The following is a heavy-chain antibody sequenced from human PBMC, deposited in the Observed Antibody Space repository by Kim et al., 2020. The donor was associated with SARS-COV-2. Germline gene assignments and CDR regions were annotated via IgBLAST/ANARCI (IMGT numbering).Heavy chain of an antibody. CDR3: ARHRVVPAAIAVSWYFDL. J-gene: IGHJ2*01. Sequence: KSRITISVDTSKNQFSLKLSSVTAADTAVYYCARHRVVPAAIAVSWYFDLWGRGTLVTVSS. V-gene: IGHV4-39*01. D-gene: IGHD2-2*01.